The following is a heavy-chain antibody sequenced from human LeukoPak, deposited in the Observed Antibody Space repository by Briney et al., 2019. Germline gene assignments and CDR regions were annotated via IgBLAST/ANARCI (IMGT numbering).Heavy chain of an antibody. J-gene: IGHJ4*02. D-gene: IGHD3-9*01. CDR3: ARDPARITIFDY. Sequence: GESLKISCKGSGYSFTSYAMHWVRQAPGQRLEWMGWINAGNGNTKYSQKFQGRVTITRDTSASTAYMELSSLRSEDTAVYYCARDPARITIFDYWGQGTLVTVSS. CDR1: GYSFTSYA. V-gene: IGHV1-3*01. CDR2: INAGNGNT.